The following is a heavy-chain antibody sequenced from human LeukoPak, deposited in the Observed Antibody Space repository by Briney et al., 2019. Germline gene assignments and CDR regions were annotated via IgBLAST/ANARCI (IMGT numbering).Heavy chain of an antibody. D-gene: IGHD4-17*01. CDR1: GGSFSGYY. J-gene: IGHJ4*02. CDR3: ARLQYGDFYFDY. CDR2: INHSGST. Sequence: PSETLSLTCAVYGGSFSGYYWSWIRQPPGKGLEWIGEINHSGSTNYNPSLKSRVTISVDTSKNQFSLRLSSVTAADTAVYYCARLQYGDFYFDYWGQGTLVTVSS. V-gene: IGHV4-34*01.